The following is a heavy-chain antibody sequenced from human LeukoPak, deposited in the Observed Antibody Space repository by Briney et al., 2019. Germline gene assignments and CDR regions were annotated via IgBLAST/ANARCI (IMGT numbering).Heavy chain of an antibody. CDR3: ASSSGYSSLDAFDI. J-gene: IGHJ3*02. V-gene: IGHV1-18*01. CDR2: ISAYNGNT. CDR1: GYTFTSYG. Sequence: ASVKVSCKASGYTFTSYGISWVRQAPGQGLEWMGWISAYNGNTNYAQKLQGRVTMTTDTSTSTAYMELSSLRSEDTAVYYCASSSGYSSLDAFDIWGQGTMVTVSS. D-gene: IGHD5-18*01.